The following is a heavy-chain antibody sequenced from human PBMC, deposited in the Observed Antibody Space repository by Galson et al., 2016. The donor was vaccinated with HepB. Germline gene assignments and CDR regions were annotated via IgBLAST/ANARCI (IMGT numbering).Heavy chain of an antibody. CDR1: GFTFSSYS. V-gene: IGHV3-21*01. CDR3: ARGGIGYRGTFDY. D-gene: IGHD1-26*01. CDR2: ISSSSSSR. Sequence: SLRLSCAASGFTFSSYSMNWVRQAPGKGLEWVSSISSSSSSRYYADSVKGRFTISRDSAKNSLFLQMDSLRAEDTALYYFARGGIGYRGTFDYWGQGTLVTVSS. J-gene: IGHJ4*02.